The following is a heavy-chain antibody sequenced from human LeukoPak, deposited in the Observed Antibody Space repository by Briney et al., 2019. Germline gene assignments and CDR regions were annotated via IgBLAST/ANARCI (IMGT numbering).Heavy chain of an antibody. D-gene: IGHD6-19*01. CDR1: GGSISSYY. CDR3: ARDTGYSSGWLYDY. J-gene: IGHJ4*02. Sequence: SETLSLTCTVSGGSISSYYWSWIRQPAPKRLEWIGRIYTSGSTNYNPSLKSRVTMSVDTSKNQFSLKLSSVTVADTAVYYCARDTGYSSGWLYDYWGRGTLVTVSS. V-gene: IGHV4-4*07. CDR2: IYTSGST.